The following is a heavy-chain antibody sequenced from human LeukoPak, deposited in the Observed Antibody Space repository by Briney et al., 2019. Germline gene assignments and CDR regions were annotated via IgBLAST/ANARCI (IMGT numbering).Heavy chain of an antibody. J-gene: IGHJ4*02. CDR2: ISPSGDGT. CDR1: GVTFSSYA. D-gene: IGHD3-22*01. Sequence: ERSLRLSCAPSGVTFSSYATSWVRQAPGKGLEWVSFISPSGDGTSNADSVEGRFTITRDNTRNTLYLQMNSLRDEDTGVYYCAIMHGYYDGSGFWVQWGQGTLVTVSS. CDR3: AIMHGYYDGSGFWVQ. V-gene: IGHV3-23*01.